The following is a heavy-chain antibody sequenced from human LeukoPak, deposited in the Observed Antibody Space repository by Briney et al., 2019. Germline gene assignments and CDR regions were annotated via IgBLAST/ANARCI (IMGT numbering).Heavy chain of an antibody. CDR3: ARDQYYYDSTGIDY. V-gene: IGHV1-18*01. CDR1: GYTFTSYG. J-gene: IGHJ4*02. Sequence: ASVKVSCKASGYTFTSYGISWVRQAPGQGLEWMGWISTYNGNTNYVQKLQGRVTMTTDTSTSTAYMELRSLRSDDTAVYYCARDQYYYDSTGIDYWGQGTLVTVSS. CDR2: ISTYNGNT. D-gene: IGHD3-22*01.